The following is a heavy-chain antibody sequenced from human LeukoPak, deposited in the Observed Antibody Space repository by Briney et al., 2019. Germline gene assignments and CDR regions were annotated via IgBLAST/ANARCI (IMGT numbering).Heavy chain of an antibody. CDR1: GGSISSSSYY. D-gene: IGHD3-3*01. V-gene: IGHV4-39*07. CDR2: IYYSGST. J-gene: IGHJ4*02. CDR3: ARDGGTFITIFGVGEPAYFDY. Sequence: SETLSLTCTVSGGSISSSSYYWGWIRQPPGKGLEWIGSIYYSGSTYYNPSLKSRVTISVDTSKNQFSLKLSSVTAADTAVYYCARDGGTFITIFGVGEPAYFDYWGQGTPVTVSS.